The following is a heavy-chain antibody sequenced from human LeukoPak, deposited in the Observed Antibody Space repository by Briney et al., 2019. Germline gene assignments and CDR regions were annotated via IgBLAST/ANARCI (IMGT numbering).Heavy chain of an antibody. CDR2: INPNRGGT. Sequence: ASVKVSCKASGYTFTGYYMHWVRQAPGQGLEWMGWINPNRGGTNYAQKFQGRVTMTRDTSISTAYMELSRLRSDDTAVYYCARDTQQWLVHYYYYMDVWGKGTTVTISS. CDR1: GYTFTGYY. V-gene: IGHV1-2*02. CDR3: ARDTQQWLVHYYYYMDV. J-gene: IGHJ6*03. D-gene: IGHD6-19*01.